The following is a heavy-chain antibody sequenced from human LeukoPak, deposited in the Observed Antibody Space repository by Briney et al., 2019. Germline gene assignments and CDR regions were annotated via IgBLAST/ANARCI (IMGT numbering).Heavy chain of an antibody. Sequence: SETLSLTCTVSSGSISSGTYYWNWIRQPAGKGLEWIGRIYTSGSTHYNPSLKSRVTISVDTSKNLFSLKLNSVTAADTAVYYCASSYSSGWYVWFDPWGQGTLVTVSS. CDR2: IYTSGST. D-gene: IGHD6-19*01. CDR3: ASSYSSGWYVWFDP. CDR1: SGSISSGTYY. J-gene: IGHJ5*02. V-gene: IGHV4-61*02.